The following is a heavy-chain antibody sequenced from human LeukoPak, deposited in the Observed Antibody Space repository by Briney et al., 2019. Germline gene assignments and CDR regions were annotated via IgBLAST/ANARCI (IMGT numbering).Heavy chain of an antibody. D-gene: IGHD5-12*01. J-gene: IGHJ4*02. Sequence: SETLSLTCAVYGGSFSGYYWSWIRQPPGKGLEWIGEINHSGGTNYNPSLKSRVTISVDTSKNQFSLKLSSVTAADTAVYYCARGLIVATTNDYFDYWGQGTLVTVSS. V-gene: IGHV4-34*01. CDR3: ARGLIVATTNDYFDY. CDR1: GGSFSGYY. CDR2: INHSGGT.